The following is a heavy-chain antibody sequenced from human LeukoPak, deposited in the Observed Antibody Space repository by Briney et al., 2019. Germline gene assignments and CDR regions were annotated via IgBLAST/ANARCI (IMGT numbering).Heavy chain of an antibody. J-gene: IGHJ4*02. CDR2: VYYSGIT. CDR1: GGSISSDSYY. V-gene: IGHV4-39*01. Sequence: PSETLSLTCTVSGGSISSDSYYWGWIRQPPGKGLEWIGSVYYSGITYYSPSLKSRVTISVDSSKNQFSLKMSSVTAADTAVYYCARRTLSGYTYYFDYWGQGTLVTVSS. D-gene: IGHD3-22*01. CDR3: ARRTLSGYTYYFDY.